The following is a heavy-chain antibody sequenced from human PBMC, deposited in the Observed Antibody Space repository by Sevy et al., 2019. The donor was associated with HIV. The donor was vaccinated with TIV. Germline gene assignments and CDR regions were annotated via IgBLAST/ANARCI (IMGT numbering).Heavy chain of an antibody. Sequence: QLGGSLRVSCAASGFTFSSNWMHWVRQAPGKGLVWVSRINSDGSSTNYADSVKGRFTISRDNAKNTLYLQMNSLRAEDTAVYYCARDAFVLVTTGGKKDGYFQHWGQGALVTVSS. CDR3: ARDAFVLVTTGGKKDGYFQH. V-gene: IGHV3-74*01. D-gene: IGHD4-17*01. CDR2: INSDGSST. J-gene: IGHJ1*01. CDR1: GFTFSSNW.